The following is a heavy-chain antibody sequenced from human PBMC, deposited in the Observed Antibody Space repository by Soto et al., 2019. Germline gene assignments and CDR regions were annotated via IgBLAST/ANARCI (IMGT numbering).Heavy chain of an antibody. D-gene: IGHD6-19*01. J-gene: IGHJ6*02. Sequence: QVQLVESGGGVVQPGRSLRLSCAASGFTFSSYGMHWVRQAPGKGLEWVAVISYDGSNKYYADSVKGRFTISRDNAKNSLYLQMNSLRAEDTAVYYCATHHSSGWHVSLYGMDVWGQGTTVTVSS. CDR2: ISYDGSNK. CDR1: GFTFSSYG. V-gene: IGHV3-30*03. CDR3: ATHHSSGWHVSLYGMDV.